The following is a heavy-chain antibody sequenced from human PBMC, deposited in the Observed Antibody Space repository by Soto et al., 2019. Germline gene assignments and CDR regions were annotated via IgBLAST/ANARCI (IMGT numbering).Heavy chain of an antibody. CDR2: IYPGDSDT. CDR3: ARHSGSYYGYYYYGMDV. D-gene: IGHD1-26*01. V-gene: IGHV5-51*01. CDR1: GYSFTSYW. J-gene: IGHJ6*02. Sequence: PGESLKISCKGSGYSFTSYWIGWVRQMPGKGLEWMGIIYPGDSDTRHSPSFQGQVTISADKSISTAYLQWSSLKASDTAMYYCARHSGSYYGYYYYGMDVWGQGTTVTVS.